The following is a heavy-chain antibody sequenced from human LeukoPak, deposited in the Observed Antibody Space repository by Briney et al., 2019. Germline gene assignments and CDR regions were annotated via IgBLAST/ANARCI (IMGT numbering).Heavy chain of an antibody. D-gene: IGHD3-10*01. V-gene: IGHV3-7*01. CDR3: ARVAMVRGDYMDV. Sequence: PEGSLRLSCAASGFTFSSYAMSWVRQAPGKGLEWVANIKQDGSEKYYVDSVKGRFTISRDNAKNSLYLQMNSLRAEDTAVYYCARVAMVRGDYMDVWGKGTTVTVSS. J-gene: IGHJ6*03. CDR1: GFTFSSYA. CDR2: IKQDGSEK.